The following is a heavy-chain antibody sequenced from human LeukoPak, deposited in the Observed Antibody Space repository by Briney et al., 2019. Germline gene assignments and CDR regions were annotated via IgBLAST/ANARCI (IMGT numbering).Heavy chain of an antibody. CDR2: IYNIGNT. Sequence: SETLSLTCTVSGGSISTYYWSWIRQSPGKGLEWIAYIYNIGNTNYNPSLESRVTISVDTSKNQFSLKLRSVSAADTAVYYCATRYGGGYDFYYYGMDVWGQGTTVTVSS. CDR1: GGSISTYY. D-gene: IGHD5-12*01. CDR3: ATRYGGGYDFYYYGMDV. V-gene: IGHV4-59*01. J-gene: IGHJ6*02.